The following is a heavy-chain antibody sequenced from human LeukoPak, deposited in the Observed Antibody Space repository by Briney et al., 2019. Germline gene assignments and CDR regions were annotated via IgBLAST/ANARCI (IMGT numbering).Heavy chain of an antibody. CDR3: AKDLVVVVTSSYDY. CDR1: GFTFSSYA. V-gene: IGHV3-23*01. D-gene: IGHD2-21*02. Sequence: PGGSLRLSCAASGFTFSSYAMSWVRQAPGKGLEWVSAISHDGGTPYYADSVKGRFTISRDSSKNTVYLQMNNLRAEDTAVYYCAKDLVVVVTSSYDYWGQGTLVTVSS. J-gene: IGHJ4*02. CDR2: ISHDGGTP.